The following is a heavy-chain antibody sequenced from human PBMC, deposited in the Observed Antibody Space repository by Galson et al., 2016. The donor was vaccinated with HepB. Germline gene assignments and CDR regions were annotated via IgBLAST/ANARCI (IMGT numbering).Heavy chain of an antibody. D-gene: IGHD6-19*01. CDR2: IGSNNRYI. Sequence: SLRLSCAASGFTFSSYSMNWVRQAPGKGLEWVSSIGSNNRYIYYADSVRGRFTISRDNAKRSLYLQMNSLRAEDTAVYCCAGWYLGYRFYGMDVWGQGTTVTVSS. CDR1: GFTFSSYS. CDR3: AGWYLGYRFYGMDV. V-gene: IGHV3-21*01. J-gene: IGHJ6*02.